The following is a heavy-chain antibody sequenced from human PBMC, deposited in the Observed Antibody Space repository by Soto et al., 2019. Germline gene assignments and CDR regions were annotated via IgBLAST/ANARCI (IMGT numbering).Heavy chain of an antibody. J-gene: IGHJ4*02. D-gene: IGHD2-8*01. CDR1: GYPLRNYG. CDR2: ISAYNGNS. CDR3: VRGGDIVIMMSAPISELHFDY. V-gene: IGHV1-18*01. Sequence: ASVKVSCKASGYPLRNYGISWVRQAPGQGLEWMGWISAYNGNSNYAQKFQGRVTMTTDTSTSTAYMELRGLKSDDTAVYYCVRGGDIVIMMSAPISELHFDYWGQGTLVTVSS.